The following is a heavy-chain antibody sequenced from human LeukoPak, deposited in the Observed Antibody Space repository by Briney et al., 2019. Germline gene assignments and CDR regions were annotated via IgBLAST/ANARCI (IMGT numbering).Heavy chain of an antibody. CDR1: GYTFTSYG. V-gene: IGHV1-18*01. J-gene: IGHJ3*02. CDR3: ARDRFDCSSTSCPYGDAFDI. D-gene: IGHD2-2*01. Sequence: ASVKVSCKASGYTFTSYGISWVRQAPGQGLEWMGWISAYNGNTNYAQKLQGRVTMTTDTSTSTAYTELRSLRSDDTAVYYCARDRFDCSSTSCPYGDAFDIWGQGTMVTVSS. CDR2: ISAYNGNT.